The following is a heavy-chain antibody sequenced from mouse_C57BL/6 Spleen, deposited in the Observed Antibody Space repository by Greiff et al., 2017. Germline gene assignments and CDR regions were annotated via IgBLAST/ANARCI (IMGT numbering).Heavy chain of an antibody. CDR1: GFSLTRYG. Sequence: VQLVESGPGLVQPSQSLSITCTVSGFSLTRYGVHWVRQSPGKGLEWLGVIWSGGSTDYNAAFISRLSISKDNSKSQVFFKMNSLQADDTAIYYCARNHYYDYDEGYAMDYWGQGTSVTVSS. J-gene: IGHJ4*01. CDR3: ARNHYYDYDEGYAMDY. D-gene: IGHD2-4*01. V-gene: IGHV2-2*01. CDR2: IWSGGST.